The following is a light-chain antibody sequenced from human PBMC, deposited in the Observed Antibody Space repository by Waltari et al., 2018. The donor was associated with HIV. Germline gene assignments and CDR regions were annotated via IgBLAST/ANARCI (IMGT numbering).Light chain of an antibody. CDR3: QQSYSTPPT. CDR1: QSISSY. CDR2: AAS. J-gene: IGKJ4*01. Sequence: QMTQSTSPLSASVGDRVTSTCRESQSISSYLNWYQQKPGKAPKLLIYAASSLQIGVPSRFSGSGSGTDFTLTISSLQPEDFATYYCQQSYSTPPTFGGGTKVEIK. V-gene: IGKV1-39*01.